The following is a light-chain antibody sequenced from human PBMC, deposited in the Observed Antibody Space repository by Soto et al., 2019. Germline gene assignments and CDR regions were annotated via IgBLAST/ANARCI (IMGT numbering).Light chain of an antibody. Sequence: ELELTQSPATLSLSPGARATSTCRASQNVNNFLAWYQQKPGPAPRLLSYDASNRVTGIHGRFSGSGSGTFFPLTISSLESEDFAIYYCQQRSNWPTCGQGTRLEIK. V-gene: IGKV3-11*01. CDR3: QQRSNWPT. CDR2: DAS. CDR1: QNVNNF. J-gene: IGKJ5*01.